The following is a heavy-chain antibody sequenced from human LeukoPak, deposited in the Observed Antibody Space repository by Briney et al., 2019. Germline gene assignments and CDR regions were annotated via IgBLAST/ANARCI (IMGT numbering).Heavy chain of an antibody. D-gene: IGHD3-9*01. CDR1: GGTFSSYA. V-gene: IGHV1-69*05. Sequence: SVKVSCKASGGTFSSYAISWVRQAPGQGLEWMGGIIPIFGTANYAQKFQGRVTMTTDTSTSTAYMELRSLRSDDTAVYYCARDGYDILTGRMNDYWGQGTLVTVSS. CDR3: ARDGYDILTGRMNDY. J-gene: IGHJ4*02. CDR2: IIPIFGTA.